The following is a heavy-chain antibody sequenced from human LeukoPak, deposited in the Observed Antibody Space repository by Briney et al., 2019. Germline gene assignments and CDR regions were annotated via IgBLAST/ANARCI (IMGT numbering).Heavy chain of an antibody. J-gene: IGHJ3*02. CDR2: IDRDGSGT. V-gene: IGHV3-74*01. D-gene: IGHD5-18*01. CDR3: AKDGIQLYDAFDI. Sequence: GGSLRLSCEASGFTFSSYWMHWVRQPPGKGLVWVSRIDRDGSGTSYADSVKGRFTISRDNSKNTLYLQMNSLRAEDTAVYYCAKDGIQLYDAFDIWGQGTMVTVSS. CDR1: GFTFSSYW.